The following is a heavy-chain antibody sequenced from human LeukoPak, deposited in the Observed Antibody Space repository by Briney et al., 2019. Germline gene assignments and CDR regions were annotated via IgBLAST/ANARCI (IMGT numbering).Heavy chain of an antibody. V-gene: IGHV3-21*01. D-gene: IGHD3-10*01. CDR3: ARDNDFGGAIHY. Sequence: KPGGSLRLSCAASGFTFSSYSMNWVRQAPGKGLEWVSSISSSSSYIYYADSVKGRFTISRDNAKNSLYLQMNSLRAEDTAVYYCARDNDFGGAIHYWGQGTLVTVSS. J-gene: IGHJ4*02. CDR2: ISSSSSYI. CDR1: GFTFSSYS.